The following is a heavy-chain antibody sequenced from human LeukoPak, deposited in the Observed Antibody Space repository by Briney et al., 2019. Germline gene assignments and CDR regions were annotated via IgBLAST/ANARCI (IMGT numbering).Heavy chain of an antibody. Sequence: GGSLRLSCAASGFTFSSYWMSWVRQAPGKGLEWVANIKQDGSEKYYVDSVKGRFTISRDNAKNSLYLQMNSLRAEDTAVYYCARDAGTGDYGFDYWGQGTLVTVSS. J-gene: IGHJ4*02. CDR1: GFTFSSYW. D-gene: IGHD4-17*01. CDR3: ARDAGTGDYGFDY. CDR2: IKQDGSEK. V-gene: IGHV3-7*01.